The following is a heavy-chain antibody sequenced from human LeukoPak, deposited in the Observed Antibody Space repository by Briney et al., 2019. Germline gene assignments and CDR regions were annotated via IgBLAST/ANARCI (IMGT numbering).Heavy chain of an antibody. CDR1: GGSISSYF. J-gene: IGHJ5*02. CDR3: ARGGYYGSGNDFRFDP. Sequence: PSETLSLTCTVSGGSISSYFWSWIRQPPGKGLEWIGYMYYSGSSNYKPSLKSRVTISVDTSKNQFSLKLTSVTAADTAVYFCARGGYYGSGNDFRFDPWGQGTLVTVSS. D-gene: IGHD3-10*01. CDR2: MYYSGSS. V-gene: IGHV4-59*01.